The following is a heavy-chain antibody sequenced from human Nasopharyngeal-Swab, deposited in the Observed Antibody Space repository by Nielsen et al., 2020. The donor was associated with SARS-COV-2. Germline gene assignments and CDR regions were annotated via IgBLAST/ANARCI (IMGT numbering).Heavy chain of an antibody. Sequence: GESLKISCAASGFTFSAHYMDWVRQAPGKGPEWVGRSRNKANGYTTEYAASVRGRFTISRDDSKDSLYLQMNSLKTEDTAVYYCARDLSSVWTSGLGVWGQGTKVTVSS. CDR2: SRNKANGYTT. CDR3: ARDLSSVWTSGLGV. CDR1: GFTFSAHY. J-gene: IGHJ6*02. D-gene: IGHD6-19*01. V-gene: IGHV3-72*01.